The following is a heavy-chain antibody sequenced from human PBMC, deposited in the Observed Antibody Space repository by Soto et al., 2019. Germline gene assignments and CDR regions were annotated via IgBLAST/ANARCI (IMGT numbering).Heavy chain of an antibody. CDR1: GFTFSSYW. Sequence: GGSLRLSCAASGFTFSSYWMHWVRQAPGKGLVWVSRINSDGSSTSYADSVKGRFTISRDNAKNTLYLQMNSLRAEDTAVYYCAREYSSSSGDAFDIWGQGTMVTVSS. V-gene: IGHV3-74*01. CDR2: INSDGSST. J-gene: IGHJ3*02. D-gene: IGHD6-13*01. CDR3: AREYSSSSGDAFDI.